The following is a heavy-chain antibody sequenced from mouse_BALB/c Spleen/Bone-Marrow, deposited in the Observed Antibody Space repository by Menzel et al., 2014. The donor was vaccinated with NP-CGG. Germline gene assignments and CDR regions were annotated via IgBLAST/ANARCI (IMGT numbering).Heavy chain of an antibody. CDR1: GFAFSSYD. CDR3: ARPLTEAYFDY. D-gene: IGHD4-1*01. V-gene: IGHV5-9*02. CDR2: ISSGGSYT. Sequence: EVKLMESGGGLVKPGGSLKLSCAASGFAFSSYDMSWVRQTPEKRLEWVATISSGGSYTYYPDSVKGRFTISRDNARNTLYLQMSSLRSEDTALYYCARPLTEAYFDYWGQGTTLTVSS. J-gene: IGHJ2*01.